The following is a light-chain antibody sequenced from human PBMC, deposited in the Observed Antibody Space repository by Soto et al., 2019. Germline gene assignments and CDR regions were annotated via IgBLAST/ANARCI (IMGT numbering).Light chain of an antibody. J-gene: IGLJ1*01. Sequence: SALTQPPSVSGSPGQSVTISCTGTSSDVGSYNRVSWYQQPPGTAPKLMIYEVSNRPSGVPDRFSGSKSGNTASLTFSGLQAEDEADYYCSSYTSSSICVFGTGTKVTVL. CDR3: SSYTSSSICV. CDR1: SSDVGSYNR. V-gene: IGLV2-18*02. CDR2: EVS.